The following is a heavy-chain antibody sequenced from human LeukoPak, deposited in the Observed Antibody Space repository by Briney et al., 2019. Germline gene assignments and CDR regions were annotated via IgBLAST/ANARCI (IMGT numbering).Heavy chain of an antibody. V-gene: IGHV3-23*01. J-gene: IGHJ2*01. CDR3: AKGYFDGSGSFDL. CDR2: ISGSGGST. D-gene: IGHD3-9*01. CDR1: GFTFSRNA. Sequence: GGSLRLSCAASGFTFSRNAMSWVRQAPGKGLEWVSTISGSGGSTYYADSVKGRFTISRDNSKNTLFLQMNSLRAEDTAVYYCAKGYFDGSGSFDLWGRGTLVTVSS.